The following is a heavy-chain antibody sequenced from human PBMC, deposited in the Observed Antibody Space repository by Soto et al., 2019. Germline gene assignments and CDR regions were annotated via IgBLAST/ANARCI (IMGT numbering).Heavy chain of an antibody. V-gene: IGHV4-31*03. D-gene: IGHD3-22*01. J-gene: IGHJ4*02. CDR1: GASISSGGYY. CDR3: ARLHGYYDSSGYSYYFDY. Sequence: PSETLSLTCTVSGASISSGGYYWSWIRQHPGKGLEWIGYIYYSGSTYYNPSLKSRVTISVDTSKNQFSLKLSSVTAADTAVYYCARLHGYYDSSGYSYYFDYWGQGTLVTVSS. CDR2: IYYSGST.